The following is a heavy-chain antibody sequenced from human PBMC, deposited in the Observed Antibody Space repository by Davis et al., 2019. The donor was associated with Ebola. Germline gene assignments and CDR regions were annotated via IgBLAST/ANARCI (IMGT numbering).Heavy chain of an antibody. CDR2: IYSGGDI. Sequence: GESLKISCAASGFAVSTNHMSWVRQPPGKGLEWVSVIYSGGDIYYADSVKGRFTISRDNSKNTAYLQMNSLRAEDTAMFYCASGQTRSSSVDYWGQGTLVTVSS. D-gene: IGHD3/OR15-3a*01. V-gene: IGHV3-53*01. CDR1: GFAVSTNH. CDR3: ASGQTRSSSVDY. J-gene: IGHJ4*02.